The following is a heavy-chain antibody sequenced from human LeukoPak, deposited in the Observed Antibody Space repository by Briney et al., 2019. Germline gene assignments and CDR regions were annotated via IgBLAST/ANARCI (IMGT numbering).Heavy chain of an antibody. V-gene: IGHV1-46*01. CDR2: INPSGGST. J-gene: IGHJ4*02. Sequence: ASVKVSCKASGYTFTSYYMHWVRQAPGQGLEWMGIINPSGGSTSYAQKFQGRVTMTRDMSTSTVYMELSSLRSEDTAVYYCARDDAYCGGDCPPDYWGQGTLVTVSS. CDR1: GYTFTSYY. D-gene: IGHD2-21*02. CDR3: ARDDAYCGGDCPPDY.